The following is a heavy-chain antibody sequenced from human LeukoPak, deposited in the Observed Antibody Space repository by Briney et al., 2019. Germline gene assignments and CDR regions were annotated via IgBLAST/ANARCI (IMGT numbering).Heavy chain of an antibody. CDR3: VKGVGNRNYCSGGSCYFDS. CDR1: GFTFSSYW. V-gene: IGHV3-7*03. Sequence: PGGSLRLSCAASGFTFSSYWMSWVRQAPGKGLEWVANIKQDGSEKYYVDSVKGRFTISRDNSKSTVYLQMNSLRVEDTAVYYCVKGVGNRNYCSGGSCYFDSWGQGTPVTVSS. D-gene: IGHD2-15*01. J-gene: IGHJ4*02. CDR2: IKQDGSEK.